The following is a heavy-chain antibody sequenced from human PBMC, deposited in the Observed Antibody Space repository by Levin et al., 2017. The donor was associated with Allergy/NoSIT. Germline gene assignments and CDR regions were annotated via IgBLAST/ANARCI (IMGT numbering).Heavy chain of an antibody. CDR3: AREDVGRFLYYYGMDV. D-gene: IGHD3-3*01. V-gene: IGHV3-33*01. CDR2: IWYDGSNK. Sequence: PGGSLRLSCAASGFTFSSYGMHWVRQAPGKGLEWVAVIWYDGSNKYYADSVKGRFTISRDNSKNTLYLQMNSLRAEDTAVYYCAREDVGRFLYYYGMDVWGQGTTVTVSS. CDR1: GFTFSSYG. J-gene: IGHJ6*02.